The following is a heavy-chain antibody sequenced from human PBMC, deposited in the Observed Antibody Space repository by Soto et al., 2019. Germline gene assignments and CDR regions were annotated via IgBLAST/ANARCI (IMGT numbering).Heavy chain of an antibody. J-gene: IGHJ6*02. V-gene: IGHV3-11*01. D-gene: IGHD3-3*01. Sequence: SGGALRLSCAASGFTFSDYYMSWIRQAPGKGLEWVSYISSSGSTIYYADSVKGRFTISRDNAKNSLYLQMNSLRAEDTAVYYCARDGVGTYYFFGMDVWGQGTTVTVSS. CDR2: ISSSGSTI. CDR3: ARDGVGTYYFFGMDV. CDR1: GFTFSDYY.